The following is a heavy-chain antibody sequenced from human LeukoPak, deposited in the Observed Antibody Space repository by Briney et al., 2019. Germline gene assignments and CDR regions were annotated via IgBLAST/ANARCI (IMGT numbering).Heavy chain of an antibody. CDR1: GFTFTTYS. J-gene: IGHJ4*02. D-gene: IGHD3-3*01. Sequence: PGGSLRLSCAASGFTFTTYSLNWVRQAPGKGLEWVSSISSSNYYIYYADSVRGRFTISRDNAKNSVYLQMNSLRAEDTAVYYCARGAIWSGHYGFDRWGQGTLVTVSS. V-gene: IGHV3-21*01. CDR2: ISSSNYYI. CDR3: ARGAIWSGHYGFDR.